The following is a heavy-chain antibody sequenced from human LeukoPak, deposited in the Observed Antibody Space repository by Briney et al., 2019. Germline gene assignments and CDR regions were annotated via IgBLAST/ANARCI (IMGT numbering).Heavy chain of an antibody. CDR3: ARDSAWRARYCSGGSCPYNWFDP. Sequence: ASVKVSCKASGYTFTGYYMHWVRQAPGQGLEWMGWINPNSGGTNYAQKFQGRVTMTRDTSISTAYMELSRLRSDDTAVYYCARDSAWRARYCSGGSCPYNWFDPWGQGTLVTVSS. CDR1: GYTFTGYY. J-gene: IGHJ5*02. CDR2: INPNSGGT. V-gene: IGHV1-2*02. D-gene: IGHD2-15*01.